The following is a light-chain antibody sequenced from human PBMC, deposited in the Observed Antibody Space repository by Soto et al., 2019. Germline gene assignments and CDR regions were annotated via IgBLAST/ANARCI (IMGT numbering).Light chain of an antibody. CDR2: DST. CDR3: ATWDSSLSAGV. CDR1: ASNIGNNF. V-gene: IGLV1-51*01. Sequence: QSVLTQPPSVSAAPGQKVTISCSGRASNIGNNFVSWYQQLPGTAPKLLIYDSTQRPSGIPDRFSGSKSGTSATLGITGLQTGDEADYYCATWDSSLSAGVFGGGTKLTVL. J-gene: IGLJ3*02.